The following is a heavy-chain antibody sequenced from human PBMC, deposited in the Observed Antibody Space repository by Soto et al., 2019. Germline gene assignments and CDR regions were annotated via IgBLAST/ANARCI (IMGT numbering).Heavy chain of an antibody. CDR1: GCSISSSSYY. CDR3: ARHEPRPLVAPPFDY. D-gene: IGHD2-15*01. CDR2: IYYSGST. V-gene: IGHV4-39*01. J-gene: IGHJ4*02. Sequence: SEALAVTGPVSGCSISSSSYYWGWIRQPPGKGLEWIGSIYYSGSTYYNPSLKSRVTISVDTSKNQFSLKLSSVTAADTAVYYCARHEPRPLVAPPFDYWGQGTLVTGSS.